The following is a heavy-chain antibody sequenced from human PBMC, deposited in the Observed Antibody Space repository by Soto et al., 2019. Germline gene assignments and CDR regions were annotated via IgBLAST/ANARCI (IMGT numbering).Heavy chain of an antibody. V-gene: IGHV1-2*02. CDR3: ARAGRGYYQY. CDR2: INPNSGGT. CDR1: GYTFTSCY. Sequence: DPVRLSCKSSGYTFTSCYMHWVLQAPGQGLEWMGWINPNSGGTNYAQKFQGRVTMTRDTSISTAYMELSRLRSYDTAVYYCARAGRGYYQYWVQGTLVTVSS. J-gene: IGHJ4*01. D-gene: IGHD3-22*01.